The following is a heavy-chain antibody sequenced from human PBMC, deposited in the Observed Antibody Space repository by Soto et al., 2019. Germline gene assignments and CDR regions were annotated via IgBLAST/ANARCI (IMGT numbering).Heavy chain of an antibody. CDR3: ARGGVSTRTFDY. CDR1: GYNFAGYW. V-gene: IGHV5-51*01. CDR2: IYPSDSDT. D-gene: IGHD3-3*01. J-gene: IGHJ4*02. Sequence: GESLKISCSGSGYNFAGYWIAWGRQMPGKGLELMGIIYPSDSDTRYRPSFQGQVTISADKSISSAYLQWSSLRASDTAMYYCARGGVSTRTFDYWGQGTPVTVSS.